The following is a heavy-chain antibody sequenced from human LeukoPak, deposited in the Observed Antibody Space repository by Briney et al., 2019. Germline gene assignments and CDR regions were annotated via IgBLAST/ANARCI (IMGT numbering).Heavy chain of an antibody. J-gene: IGHJ4*02. CDR2: ISGSGGST. D-gene: IGHD6-19*01. CDR3: AVIAVAGIELDY. CDR1: GFTFSSYA. Sequence: GGSLRLSCAASGFTFSSYAMSWVRQAPGEGLEWVSAISGSGGSTYYADSVKGRFTISRDNSKNTLYLQMNSLRAEDTAVYYCAVIAVAGIELDYWGQGTLVTVSS. V-gene: IGHV3-23*01.